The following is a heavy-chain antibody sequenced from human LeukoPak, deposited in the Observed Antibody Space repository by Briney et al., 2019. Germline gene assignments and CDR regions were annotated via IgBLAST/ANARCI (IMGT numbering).Heavy chain of an antibody. J-gene: IGHJ4*02. CDR1: GFTFSSYW. Sequence: SGWSLRLSCAASGFTFSSYWIHWVRQAPGKGLVWVSRINSGGSSTNYADSVKGRFTISRDNAKNTLYLQMNSLRAEDTAVYYCARKGESGLYYWGQGTLVTVSS. D-gene: IGHD3-16*01. CDR3: ARKGESGLYY. V-gene: IGHV3-74*01. CDR2: INSGGSST.